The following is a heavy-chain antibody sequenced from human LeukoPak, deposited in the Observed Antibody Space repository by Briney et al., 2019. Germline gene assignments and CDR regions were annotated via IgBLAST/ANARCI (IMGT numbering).Heavy chain of an antibody. CDR2: IYYSGST. V-gene: IGHV4-39*01. CDR1: GGSISSSSHY. J-gene: IGHJ4*02. D-gene: IGHD2-21*02. Sequence: PSETLSLTCTVSGGSISSSSHYWGWIRQPPGKGLEWIGSIYYSGSTYYNPSLKSRVTISVDTSKNQFSLKLSSVTAADTAVYYCARVRKVTAIPAFGTFDYWGQGTLVTVSS. CDR3: ARVRKVTAIPAFGTFDY.